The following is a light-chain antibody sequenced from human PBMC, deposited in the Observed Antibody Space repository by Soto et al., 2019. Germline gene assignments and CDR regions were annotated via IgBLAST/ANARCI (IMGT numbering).Light chain of an antibody. CDR3: QQSYSTTIT. CDR2: KAS. CDR1: QTISSW. J-gene: IGKJ5*01. Sequence: IQMTQYPSTLSGSLGDRVTITCRASQTISSWLAWYQQKPGKAPKLLIYKASTLKSGVPSRFSGSVSGTEGTITISSLQPDDGSTYYCQQSYSTTITFGQGTRLEIK. V-gene: IGKV1-5*03.